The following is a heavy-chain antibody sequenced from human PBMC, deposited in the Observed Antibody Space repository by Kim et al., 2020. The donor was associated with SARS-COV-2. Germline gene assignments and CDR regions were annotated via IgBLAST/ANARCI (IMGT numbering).Heavy chain of an antibody. V-gene: IGHV3-73*01. Sequence: AAAVKGRFTISRDDSKNTAYLQMNSLKTEDTAVYYCTRRHDYYYYYGMDVWGQGTTVTVSS. CDR3: TRRHDYYYYYGMDV. J-gene: IGHJ6*02.